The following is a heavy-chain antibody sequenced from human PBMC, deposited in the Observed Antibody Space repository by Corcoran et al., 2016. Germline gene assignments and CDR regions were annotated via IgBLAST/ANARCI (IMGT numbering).Heavy chain of an antibody. Sequence: EVQLVESGGGLVKPGGSLRLSCAASGFTFSSYSMNWVRQAPGKGLEWVSSISSSSYIYYADSVKGRFTISRDNAKNSLYLQMNSLRAEDTAVYYWARVARFGMDVWGQGTTVTVSS. CDR1: GFTFSSYS. D-gene: IGHD3-3*01. CDR2: ISSSSYI. V-gene: IGHV3-21*01. J-gene: IGHJ6*02. CDR3: ARVARFGMDV.